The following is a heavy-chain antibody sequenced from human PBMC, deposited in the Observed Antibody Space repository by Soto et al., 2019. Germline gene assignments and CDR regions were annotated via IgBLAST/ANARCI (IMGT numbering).Heavy chain of an antibody. CDR2: IYPGDSDT. J-gene: IGHJ5*02. D-gene: IGHD3-9*01. CDR3: ARRNYDILTGYYNWFDP. CDR1: GYSFTSYW. Sequence: GESLKISCKGSGYSFTSYWIGWVRQMPGKGLEWMGIIYPGDSDTRYSPSFQGQVTISADKSISTAYLQWSRLKASDTAMYYCARRNYDILTGYYNWFDPWGQGTLVTVSS. V-gene: IGHV5-51*01.